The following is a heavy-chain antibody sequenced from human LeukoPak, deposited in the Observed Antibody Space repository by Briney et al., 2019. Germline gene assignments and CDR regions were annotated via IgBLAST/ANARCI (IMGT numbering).Heavy chain of an antibody. CDR2: ISAYNGNT. V-gene: IGHV1-18*01. CDR3: ARGRSMVRGRHYYYYYYMDV. CDR1: GYTFTSYG. Sequence: ASVKVSCKASGYTFTSYGISWVRQAPGQGLEWMGWISAYNGNTNYAQKLQGRVTMTTDTSTSTAYMELRSLRSDDTAVYYCARGRSMVRGRHYYYYYYMDVWGKGTTVTISS. D-gene: IGHD3-10*01. J-gene: IGHJ6*03.